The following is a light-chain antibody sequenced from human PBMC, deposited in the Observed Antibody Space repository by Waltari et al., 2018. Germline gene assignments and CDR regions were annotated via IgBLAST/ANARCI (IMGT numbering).Light chain of an antibody. Sequence: EIVFTQSPATLSLSPGERATLSCRASQSVGNYLAWYQQKPGQAPRLLIYDASNRATGIPARFSGSGSGTDFTLTISSLEPEDFAVYYCQQRSNWSPALTFGGGTKVEIK. J-gene: IGKJ4*01. CDR3: QQRSNWSPALT. V-gene: IGKV3-11*01. CDR1: QSVGNY. CDR2: DAS.